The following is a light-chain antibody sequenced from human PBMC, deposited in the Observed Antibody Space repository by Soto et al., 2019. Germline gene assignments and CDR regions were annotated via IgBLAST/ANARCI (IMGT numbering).Light chain of an antibody. CDR1: QTVSKS. J-gene: IGKJ1*01. CDR2: AVS. Sequence: EIVMTQSPPSLSVSPGERATLSCRASQTVSKSLAWYQQKPGQAPRLLIYAVSTRATGVPARFRGSVSGTEFTLTISSLQSEDLAVYFCQQYYNWPPWTFGQGTKVEIK. V-gene: IGKV3-15*01. CDR3: QQYYNWPPWT.